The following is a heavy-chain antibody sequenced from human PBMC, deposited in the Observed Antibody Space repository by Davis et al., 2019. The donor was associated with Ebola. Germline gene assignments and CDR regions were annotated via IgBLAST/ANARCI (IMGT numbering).Heavy chain of an antibody. CDR2: IYYSGST. CDR3: ARDRAVQGVYYYGMDV. CDR1: GGSSSGYY. D-gene: IGHD3-10*01. Sequence: SETLSLTCAVYGGSSSGYYWSWIRQPPGKGLGWIGYIYYSGSTNYNPSLKSRVTISVDTSKNQFPLKLSSVTAADTAVYYYARDRAVQGVYYYGMDVWGQGTTVTVSS. V-gene: IGHV4-59*01. J-gene: IGHJ6*02.